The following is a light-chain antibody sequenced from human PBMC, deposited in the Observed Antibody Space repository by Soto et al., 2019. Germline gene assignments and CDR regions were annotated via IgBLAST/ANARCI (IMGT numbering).Light chain of an antibody. Sequence: EIVLTQSPATLSVSPGERATLSCRASQPIGTYIAWYQQRRGQAPRLLIYGASTRATGVPARFSGSGSGTEFTLTISHLQSEDFAVYYCQHYNNFWTFGQGTKVDIK. CDR1: QPIGTY. J-gene: IGKJ1*01. CDR2: GAS. CDR3: QHYNNFWT. V-gene: IGKV3-15*01.